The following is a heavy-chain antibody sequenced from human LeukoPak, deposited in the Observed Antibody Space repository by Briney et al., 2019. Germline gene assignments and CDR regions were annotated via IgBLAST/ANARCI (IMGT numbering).Heavy chain of an antibody. D-gene: IGHD6-13*01. CDR2: ISWNSGSI. CDR3: AKDKSAGSSSWYSGNYFDY. J-gene: IGHJ4*02. CDR1: GFTFDDYA. Sequence: GGSLRLSCAASGFTFDDYAMHWVRQAPGKGLEWVSGISWNSGSIGYADSVKGRFTIPRDNAKNSLYLQMNSLRAEDTALYYCAKDKSAGSSSWYSGNYFDYWGQGTLVTVSS. V-gene: IGHV3-9*01.